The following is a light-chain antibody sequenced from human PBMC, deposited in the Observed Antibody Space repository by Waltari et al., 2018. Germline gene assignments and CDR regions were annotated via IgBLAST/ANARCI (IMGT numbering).Light chain of an antibody. CDR3: SSTWV. CDR2: EGS. J-gene: IGLJ3*02. V-gene: IGLV2-23*01. Sequence: QSALTQPASVSGSPGQSITISCSGTTSTVGSYNLVSWYQQHPGKAPRLIIYEGSARPSGISNRFSGSTSANTASLTISGLQTEDEADYYCSSTWVFGGGTKVTVL. CDR1: TSTVGSYNL.